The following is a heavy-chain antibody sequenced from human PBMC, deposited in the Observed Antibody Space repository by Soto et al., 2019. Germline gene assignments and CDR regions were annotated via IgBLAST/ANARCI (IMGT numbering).Heavy chain of an antibody. Sequence: EVQLEQSGAEVKKPGESLKISCKGSGYRFTNYWIGWVRQMPGNGLQWMGLIYPGDSDTRYSPSFRGQVTISADKSISXAYLQWNNLKASDTAIYYCALVVRGVTTEAHYFDYWGQGTLVTVSS. V-gene: IGHV5-51*03. J-gene: IGHJ4*02. CDR2: IYPGDSDT. CDR3: ALVVRGVTTEAHYFDY. CDR1: GYRFTNYW. D-gene: IGHD3-10*01.